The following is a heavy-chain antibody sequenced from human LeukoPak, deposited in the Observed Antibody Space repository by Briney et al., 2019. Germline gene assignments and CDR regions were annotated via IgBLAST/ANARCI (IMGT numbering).Heavy chain of an antibody. Sequence: GASVKVSCKASGGTFSSYAISWVRQAPGQGLEWMGGIIPIFGTANYAQKFQGRVTITADESTSTAYMELSSLRSEDTAVYYCARIPVPEWELLPESDYWGQGILVTVSS. CDR1: GGTFSSYA. CDR3: ARIPVPEWELLPESDY. D-gene: IGHD1-26*01. V-gene: IGHV1-69*13. J-gene: IGHJ4*02. CDR2: IIPIFGTA.